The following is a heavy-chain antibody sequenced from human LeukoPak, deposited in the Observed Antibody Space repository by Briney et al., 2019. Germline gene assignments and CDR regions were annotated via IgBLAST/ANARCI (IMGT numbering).Heavy chain of an antibody. CDR1: GYSFTSHY. CDR2: INPSGSST. J-gene: IGHJ3*02. D-gene: IGHD1-26*01. V-gene: IGHV1-46*01. CDR3: AVFPGIVGGTPLWNDAFDI. Sequence: ASVKVSCKASGYSFTSHYMHWVRQAPGQGLEWMGLINPSGSSTLYAQKFQGRVTMTRDMSTTTDYMELSSLRSEDTAVYYCAVFPGIVGGTPLWNDAFDIWGQGTMVTVSS.